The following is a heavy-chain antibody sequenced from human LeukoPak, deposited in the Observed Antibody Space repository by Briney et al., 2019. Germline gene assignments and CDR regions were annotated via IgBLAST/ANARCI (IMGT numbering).Heavy chain of an antibody. V-gene: IGHV4-39*01. D-gene: IGHD5-12*01. CDR2: IYYGRTT. J-gene: IGHJ4*02. CDR1: GGSISSSSYY. CDR3: VRHDGRGGATMGALDS. Sequence: SETLSLTCTVSGGSISSSSYYWGWIRQPPGKGLEWIGSIYYGRTTYYNPSLNSRVTISVVTSKNQFSLQLNSVTAADTAVYYCVRHDGRGGATMGALDSWGQGSLVTVSS.